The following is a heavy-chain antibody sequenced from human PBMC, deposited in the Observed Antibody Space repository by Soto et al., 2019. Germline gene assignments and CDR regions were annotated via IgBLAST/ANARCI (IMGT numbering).Heavy chain of an antibody. Sequence: QITLKESGPTLVRPTQTLTPTCTFSGFSLSTSGLGVGWIRQPPGKALEWLALIYWNDDKRYSPSLKARLTITKDTSKNQLVLTMTNMDPVDTATYYCAHRPSGWYLFDYWGQGTLVTVSS. CDR3: AHRPSGWYLFDY. CDR1: GFSLSTSGLG. J-gene: IGHJ4*02. D-gene: IGHD6-19*01. CDR2: IYWNDDK. V-gene: IGHV2-5*01.